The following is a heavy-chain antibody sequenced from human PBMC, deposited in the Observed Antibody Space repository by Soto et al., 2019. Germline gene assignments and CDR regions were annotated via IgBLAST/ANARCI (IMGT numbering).Heavy chain of an antibody. V-gene: IGHV3-23*01. CDR2: ISGSDDST. CDR3: AKRSSSSTFDY. J-gene: IGHJ4*02. Sequence: GGSLRLSCAAAGFTFSSYAMSWVRQAPGKGLEWVSVISGSDDSTYYADSVKGRFTISRDNSKNTLYLQMNSLRAEDTAVYYCAKRSSSSTFDYWGQGTLVTVSS. CDR1: GFTFSSYA. D-gene: IGHD6-6*01.